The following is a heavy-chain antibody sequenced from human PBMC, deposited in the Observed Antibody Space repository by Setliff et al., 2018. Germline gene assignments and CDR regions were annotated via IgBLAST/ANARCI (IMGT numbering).Heavy chain of an antibody. V-gene: IGHV4-59*01. Sequence: ASETLSLTCTVSGGSISPYFWSWIRQPPGKGLEWIGYIYHNGNTNFNPSLKTRVSMSVDTSKNQIALNLKSVTAADTAVYYCARDRTAYSYGLDVWGQGTTVTVSS. CDR1: GGSISPYF. CDR3: ARDRTAYSYGLDV. D-gene: IGHD5-18*01. CDR2: IYHNGNT. J-gene: IGHJ6*02.